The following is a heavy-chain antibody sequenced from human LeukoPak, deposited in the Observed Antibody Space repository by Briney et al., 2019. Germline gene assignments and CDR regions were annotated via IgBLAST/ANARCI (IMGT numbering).Heavy chain of an antibody. J-gene: IGHJ4*02. D-gene: IGHD4-17*01. Sequence: PSETLSLTCTVSGVSISSSSYYWGWIRQPPGKGLEWIGSIYYSGSTYYNPSLKSRVTISVDTSKNQFSLKLSSVTAADTAVYYCARGDDYGDSRASGYYFDYWGQGTLVTVSS. CDR2: IYYSGST. CDR1: GVSISSSSYY. V-gene: IGHV4-39*01. CDR3: ARGDDYGDSRASGYYFDY.